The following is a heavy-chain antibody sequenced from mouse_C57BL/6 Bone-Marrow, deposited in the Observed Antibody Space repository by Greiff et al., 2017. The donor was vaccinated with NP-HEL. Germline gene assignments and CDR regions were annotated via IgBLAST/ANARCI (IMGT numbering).Heavy chain of an antibody. CDR2: ITPRSGNN. J-gene: IGHJ2*01. D-gene: IGHD2-1*01. CDR3: ARQGYYGNPFDY. V-gene: IGHV1-81*01. CDR1: GYTFTSYG. Sequence: QVQLQQSGAELARPGASVKLSCKASGYTFTSYGISWVKQRTGQGLEWIGEITPRSGNNYYNEKFKGKATLTADKSSSTAYMELRSLTSEDSAVYFCARQGYYGNPFDYWGQGTTLTVSS.